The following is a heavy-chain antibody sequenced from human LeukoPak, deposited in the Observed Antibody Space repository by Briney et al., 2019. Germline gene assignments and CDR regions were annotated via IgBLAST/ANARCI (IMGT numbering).Heavy chain of an antibody. CDR1: GFTFSYYS. V-gene: IGHV3-21*01. Sequence: SGGSLRPSCAASGFTFSYYSMNWVRQAPGKGLEWVSSISTSSSYIYYADSVKGRFTISRDNAKNSLSLQMNSLRAEDTAVYYCARARWAVVATPSSPYRYFDLWGRGTLVTVSS. D-gene: IGHD2-15*01. CDR3: ARARWAVVATPSSPYRYFDL. CDR2: ISTSSSYI. J-gene: IGHJ2*01.